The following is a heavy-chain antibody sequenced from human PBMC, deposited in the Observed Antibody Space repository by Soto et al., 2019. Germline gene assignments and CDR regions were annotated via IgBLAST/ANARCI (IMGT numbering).Heavy chain of an antibody. V-gene: IGHV3-23*01. CDR3: AKDRYCSSTRCYAGFDY. Sequence: GGSLRLSCAASGFTFTSYAMSWVRQAPGKGLEWVSGISGSGGSTHYADSAKGRFTISRDSSKSTLYLQMNSLRAEDTAFYYCAKDRYCSSTRCYAGFDYWGQGTLVTVSS. J-gene: IGHJ4*02. CDR2: ISGSGGST. D-gene: IGHD2-2*01. CDR1: GFTFTSYA.